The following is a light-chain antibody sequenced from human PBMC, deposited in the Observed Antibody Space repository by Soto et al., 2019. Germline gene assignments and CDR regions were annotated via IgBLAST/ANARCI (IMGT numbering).Light chain of an antibody. CDR2: DVS. CDR1: SSDVGGYNY. CDR3: LSYTTSSTAYV. J-gene: IGLJ1*01. V-gene: IGLV2-14*01. Sequence: QSALTQPASVSGSPGQSITISCTGTSSDVGGYNYVSWFQQHPGKAPKLMISDVSNRPSGVSNRFPGSKSGNTASLTISGLQAEDEADYYCLSYTTSSTAYVFGTGTKVTVL.